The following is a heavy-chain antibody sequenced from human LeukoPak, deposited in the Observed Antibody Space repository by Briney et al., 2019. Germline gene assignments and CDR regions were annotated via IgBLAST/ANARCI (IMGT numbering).Heavy chain of an antibody. V-gene: IGHV1-8*03. CDR1: GYTFISYD. J-gene: IGHJ5*02. CDR3: ARAPNTGATTRLWFDP. CDR2: MNPNSGNT. Sequence: GASVKVSCKASGYTFISYDINWVRQATGQGLEWMGWMNPNSGNTGYAQNFQGRVTITRNTSISTAYMELSSLRSDDTAVYYCARAPNTGATTRLWFDPWGQGTLVTVSS. D-gene: IGHD1-1*01.